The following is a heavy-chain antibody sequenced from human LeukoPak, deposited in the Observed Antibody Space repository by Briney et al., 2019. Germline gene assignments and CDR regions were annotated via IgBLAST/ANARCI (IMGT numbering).Heavy chain of an antibody. CDR1: GFIVSSNY. V-gene: IGHV3-53*01. CDR2: IYSGGNT. CDR3: ARDEPVAAAGWFAFDI. D-gene: IGHD6-13*01. J-gene: IGHJ3*02. Sequence: PGGSLRLSCAASGFIVSSNYMSWVRQAPGKGLEWVSVIYSGGNTYYADSVKGRFTISRDNSKNTVYLQMTSLRGEDTAVYYCARDEPVAAAGWFAFDIWGQGTMVTVSS.